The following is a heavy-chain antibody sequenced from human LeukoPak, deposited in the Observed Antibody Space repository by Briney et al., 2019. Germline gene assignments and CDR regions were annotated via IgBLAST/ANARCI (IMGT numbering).Heavy chain of an antibody. D-gene: IGHD4-23*01. CDR1: GFTFSNYG. CDR2: IRYDESTK. Sequence: PGGSLRLSCAASGFTFSNYGMHWVRQAPGKGLEWVAFIRYDESTKFYADSVKGRFTISRDNSKTTLYLQMNSLGADDTAVYYCAKDLPTPYFDYWGQGTLVTVSS. J-gene: IGHJ4*02. V-gene: IGHV3-30*02. CDR3: AKDLPTPYFDY.